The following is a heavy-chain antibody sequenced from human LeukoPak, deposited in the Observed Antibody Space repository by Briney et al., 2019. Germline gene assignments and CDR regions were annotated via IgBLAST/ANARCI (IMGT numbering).Heavy chain of an antibody. V-gene: IGHV1-18*01. Sequence: ASVKVSCKASGYTFTNYGISWVRQAPGQGLEWMEWISANNGNRNYALKLQDRVSMTTDTSTSTAYMELRSLRSDDTAVYYCARQGYGGHSRGAADYWGQGTLVTVSS. J-gene: IGHJ4*02. CDR3: ARQGYGGHSRGAADY. CDR1: GYTFTNYG. CDR2: ISANNGNR. D-gene: IGHD4-23*01.